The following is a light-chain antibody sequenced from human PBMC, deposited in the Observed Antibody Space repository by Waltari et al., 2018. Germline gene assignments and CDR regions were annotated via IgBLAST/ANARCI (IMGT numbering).Light chain of an antibody. J-gene: IGKJ5*01. Sequence: EIVLTQSPGTLPLSPGDRATLACRASQTVTSSHLAWYQQKPGQAPRLLIYGASSRATGIPDRFSGSGSGTDFTLTISRLEPEDFAVYYCQQYGSSITFGQGTRLEIK. CDR2: GAS. CDR1: QTVTSSH. CDR3: QQYGSSIT. V-gene: IGKV3-20*01.